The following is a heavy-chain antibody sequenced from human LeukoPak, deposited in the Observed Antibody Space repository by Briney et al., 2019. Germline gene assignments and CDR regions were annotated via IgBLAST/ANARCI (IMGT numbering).Heavy chain of an antibody. CDR2: INHSGST. CDR1: GGSFSGYY. CDR3: AGGLTVNYECSGYYQTNFYF. J-gene: IGHJ4*02. V-gene: IGHV4-34*01. Sequence: SETLSLTCAVYGGSFSGYYWSWIRQPPGKGLEWIGEINHSGSTNYNPSLKSRVTISVDTSKNQFSLKLSSVTAPDTAVYYCAGGLTVNYECSGYYQTNFYFWGQGTLVSVSS. D-gene: IGHD3-22*01.